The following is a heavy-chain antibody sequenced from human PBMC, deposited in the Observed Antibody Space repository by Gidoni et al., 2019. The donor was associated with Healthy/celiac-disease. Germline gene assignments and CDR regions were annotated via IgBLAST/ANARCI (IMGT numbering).Heavy chain of an antibody. Sequence: QVQLQESGPGLVQPSQPLSLTCTVSGGSISRGSYYWRWLRQPSGKGLEWSGRSYTSVSTKYNPSLKSRVTISVDTSKNQFSLKLSSVTAADTAVYYCARMGGYCSSATCQRDDYYYMDVWGKGTTVTVSS. CDR2: SYTSVST. CDR1: GGSISRGSYY. V-gene: IGHV4-61*02. CDR3: ARMGGYCSSATCQRDDYYYMDV. J-gene: IGHJ6*03. D-gene: IGHD2-2*01.